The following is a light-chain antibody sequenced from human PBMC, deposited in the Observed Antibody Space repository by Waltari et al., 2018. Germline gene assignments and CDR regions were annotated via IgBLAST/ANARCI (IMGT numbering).Light chain of an antibody. CDR3: SSYTSSGTNVL. J-gene: IGLJ2*01. V-gene: IGLV2-14*01. Sequence: QSALTQPAAVSGSPGQSITISCTGTRSDVGGYNYVSSYQQHPGKAPQLIIYDVSKRPSEVSTRFSGSKSGNTASLTISGLQAEDEADYYCSSYTSSGTNVLFGGGTKLTVL. CDR2: DVS. CDR1: RSDVGGYNY.